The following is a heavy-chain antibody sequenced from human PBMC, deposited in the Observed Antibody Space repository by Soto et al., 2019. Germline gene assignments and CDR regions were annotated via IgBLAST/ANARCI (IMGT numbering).Heavy chain of an antibody. CDR1: GGTFSSYA. CDR3: ARDRGYYYDRSGYYVSGYFDY. J-gene: IGHJ4*02. V-gene: IGHV1-69*01. Sequence: QVQLVQSGAEVKKPGSSVKVSCKASGGTFSSYAISWVRQAPGQGLEWMGGIIPIFGTANYAQKFQGRVTITADESTSTAYMELRSLRSDDTAVYDCARDRGYYYDRSGYYVSGYFDYWGQGTLVTVSS. D-gene: IGHD3-22*01. CDR2: IIPIFGTA.